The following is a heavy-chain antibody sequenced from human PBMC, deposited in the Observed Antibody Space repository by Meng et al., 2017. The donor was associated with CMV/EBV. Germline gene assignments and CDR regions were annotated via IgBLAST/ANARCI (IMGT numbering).Heavy chain of an antibody. CDR3: ARGDSSGWFPFDY. D-gene: IGHD6-19*01. CDR1: GYTFTGYY. CDR2: INPNSGGT. J-gene: IGHJ4*02. Sequence: QVQLVQSGAVVKKPXASVKVSCKASGYTFTGYYMHWVRQAPGQGLEWMGWINPNSGGTNYAQKFQGRVTMTRDTSISTAYMELSRLRSEDTAVYYCARGDSSGWFPFDYWGQGTLVTVSS. V-gene: IGHV1-2*02.